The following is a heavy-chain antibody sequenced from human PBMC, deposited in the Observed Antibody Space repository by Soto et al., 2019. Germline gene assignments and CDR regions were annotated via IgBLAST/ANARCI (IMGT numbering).Heavy chain of an antibody. CDR3: AHRPSGWYLFDY. CDR1: GFSLSTSGLG. V-gene: IGHV2-5*01. Sequence: QITLKESGPTLVRPTQTLTLTCTFSGFSLSTSGLGVGWIRQPPGKALEWLALIYWNDDKRYSPSLKARLTITQHPSKHQVVLTMTNMDPVDTATYYRAHRPSGWYLFDYWGQGTLVTVSS. J-gene: IGHJ4*02. D-gene: IGHD6-19*01. CDR2: IYWNDDK.